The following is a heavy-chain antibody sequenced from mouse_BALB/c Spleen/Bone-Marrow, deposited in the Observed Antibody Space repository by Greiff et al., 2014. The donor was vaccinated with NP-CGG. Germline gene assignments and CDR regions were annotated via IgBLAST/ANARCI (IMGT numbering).Heavy chain of an antibody. J-gene: IGHJ1*01. CDR3: VRSRLRDWYFDV. Sequence: VQLQQSGVELVKPGASVKLSCKASGNTFTSYDINWVRQRPEQGLEWTGWIFPGGSTTKYNEKFKGEATLSTDKSSSTVHMQLSRLTSEDSAVYFCVRSRLRDWYFDVWGAGTTVTISS. CDR2: IFPGGSTT. CDR1: GNTFTSYD. D-gene: IGHD1-2*01. V-gene: IGHV1S56*01.